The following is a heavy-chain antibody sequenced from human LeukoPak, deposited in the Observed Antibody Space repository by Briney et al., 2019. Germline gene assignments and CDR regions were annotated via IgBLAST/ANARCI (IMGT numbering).Heavy chain of an antibody. CDR2: IGSSDGTR. D-gene: IGHD6-19*01. CDR3: GREIVWAVVGDIDF. J-gene: IGHJ4*02. Sequence: PGGSLRLSRAASGFTFSSYEMNWVRQAPGKGLEWVSYIGSSDGTRTYADSVKGRFTISRDNAKNSLYLEMNSLRAEDTAVYYCGREIVWAVVGDIDFWGQGTMVTVSS. V-gene: IGHV3-48*03. CDR1: GFTFSSYE.